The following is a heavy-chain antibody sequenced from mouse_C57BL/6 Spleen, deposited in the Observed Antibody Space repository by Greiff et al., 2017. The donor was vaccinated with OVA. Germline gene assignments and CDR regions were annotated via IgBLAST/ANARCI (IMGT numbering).Heavy chain of an antibody. CDR2: ISYSGST. J-gene: IGHJ4*01. D-gene: IGHD1-1*01. V-gene: IGHV3-1*01. CDR1: GYSITSGYD. Sequence: EVQLVESGPGMVKPSQSLSLTCTVTGYSITSGYDWHWIRHFPGNKLEWMGYISYSGSTNYNPSLKSRISITHDTSKNHFFLKLNSVTTEDTATYYCTSSITTVEAMDYWGQGTSVTVSS. CDR3: TSSITTVEAMDY.